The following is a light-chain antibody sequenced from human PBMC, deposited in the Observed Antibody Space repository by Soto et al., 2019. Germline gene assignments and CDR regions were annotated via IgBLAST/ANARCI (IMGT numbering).Light chain of an antibody. J-gene: IGKJ5*01. CDR1: QSINTY. V-gene: IGKV1-39*01. CDR2: AAS. Sequence: DIQMTQSPSSLSASVGDRVTITCRASQSINTYLNWYQQRPGKVPNLLIYAASSLQSGVPSRFSGSGSGTDFTLTISSLQPEDFATYYCQQSYGTLITFGQGTRLEIK. CDR3: QQSYGTLIT.